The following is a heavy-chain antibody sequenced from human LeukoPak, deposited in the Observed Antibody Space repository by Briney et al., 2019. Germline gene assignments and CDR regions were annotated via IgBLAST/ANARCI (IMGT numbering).Heavy chain of an antibody. J-gene: IGHJ4*02. CDR3: ARDKTVTKDY. Sequence: ASVKVSFKASGGTFSIYAISWVRQAPGQGLEWMGGIIPIFGTANYAQKFQGRVTITTDESTSTAYMELSSLRSEDTAVYYCARDKTVTKDYWGQGTLVTVSS. CDR1: GGTFSIYA. V-gene: IGHV1-69*05. D-gene: IGHD4-17*01. CDR2: IIPIFGTA.